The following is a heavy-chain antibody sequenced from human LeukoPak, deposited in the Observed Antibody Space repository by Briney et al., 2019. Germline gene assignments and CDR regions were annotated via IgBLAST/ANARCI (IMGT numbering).Heavy chain of an antibody. CDR3: AKGVGCSGGTCYSGHGMDV. CDR1: GFTFSSYA. Sequence: GGSLRLSCAASGFTFSSYAMSWVRQAPGKGLEWVSALSGSGANTYYADPVKGRFTISRDNSKNTLYLQVNSLRAEDTAVYYCAKGVGCSGGTCYSGHGMDVWGQGTTVTVSS. J-gene: IGHJ6*02. V-gene: IGHV3-23*01. D-gene: IGHD2-15*01. CDR2: LSGSGANT.